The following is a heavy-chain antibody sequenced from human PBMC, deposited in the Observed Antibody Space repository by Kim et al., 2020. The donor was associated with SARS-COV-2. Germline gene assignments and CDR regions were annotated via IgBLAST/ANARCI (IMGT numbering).Heavy chain of an antibody. J-gene: IGHJ6*02. V-gene: IGHV3-48*03. D-gene: IGHD5-18*01. CDR2: IRSSGTTI. CDR3: ARGWGTAMNVYYYYGMDV. Sequence: GGSLRLSCEASGFTFSSYEMNWVRQAPGKGLEWVSYIRSSGTTIYYADSVKGRFTISRDNAKNSLYLQMNSLRAEDTAVYYCARGWGTAMNVYYYYGMDVWGQGTTVTVSS. CDR1: GFTFSSYE.